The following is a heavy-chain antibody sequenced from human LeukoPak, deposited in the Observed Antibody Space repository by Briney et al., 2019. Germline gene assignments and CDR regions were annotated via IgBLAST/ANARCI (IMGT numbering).Heavy chain of an antibody. CDR1: GFTFSGSA. CDR3: TDGITMAASH. CDR2: IRSKANSYAT. Sequence: PGGSLRLSCAASGFTFSGSAMHWVRQASGKGLEWVGRIRSKANSYATAYAASVKGRFTISRDDSKNTAYLQMNSLKTKDTAVYYCTDGITMAASHWGQGTLVTASS. J-gene: IGHJ4*02. D-gene: IGHD3-10*01. V-gene: IGHV3-73*01.